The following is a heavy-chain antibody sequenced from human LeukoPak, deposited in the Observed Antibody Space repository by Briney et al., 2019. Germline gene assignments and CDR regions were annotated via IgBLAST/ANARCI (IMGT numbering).Heavy chain of an antibody. J-gene: IGHJ4*02. V-gene: IGHV1-18*01. CDR3: AREVREPYYYDSSGLYYFDY. CDR1: GYTFTSYG. D-gene: IGHD3-22*01. Sequence: ASVKVSCKASGYTFTSYGISWVRQAPGQGLEWMGWISAYNGNTNYAQKLQGRVTMTTDTSTSTAYMELRSLRSDDTAVYYCAREVREPYYYDSSGLYYFDYWGQGTLVTVSS. CDR2: ISAYNGNT.